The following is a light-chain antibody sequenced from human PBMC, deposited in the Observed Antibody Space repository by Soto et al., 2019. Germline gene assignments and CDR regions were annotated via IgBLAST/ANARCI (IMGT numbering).Light chain of an antibody. CDR1: QYITIY. CDR3: QHYVERSPIT. Sequence: EIVLTQSPATLSLSPGERATLSCRASQYITIYLAWYQQKPGQAPRLLISGASSRATGIPDRFSGSGSGTDFTLTISRLEPEDFALYYCQHYVERSPITFGQGTRLEIK. J-gene: IGKJ5*01. V-gene: IGKV3-20*01. CDR2: GAS.